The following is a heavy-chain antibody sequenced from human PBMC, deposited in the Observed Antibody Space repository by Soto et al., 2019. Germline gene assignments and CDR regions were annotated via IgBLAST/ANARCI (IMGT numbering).Heavy chain of an antibody. CDR2: ISDRGDI. V-gene: IGHV4-59*08. Sequence: QVQLQESGPGLVKPSETLSLTCTVSGISITSSYWNWFRQSPWKGLEWIGQISDRGDINYNPPLESRVAISTDTSKNQASLTPTAVNAADTAVYFCARGRHWFGPWGQGTLVTVSS. CDR1: GISITSSY. J-gene: IGHJ5*02. CDR3: ARGRHWFGP.